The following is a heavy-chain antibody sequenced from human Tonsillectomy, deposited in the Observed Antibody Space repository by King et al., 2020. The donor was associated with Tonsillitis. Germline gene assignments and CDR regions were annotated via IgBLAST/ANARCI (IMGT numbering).Heavy chain of an antibody. Sequence: VQLVESGAEVKKPGSSVKVSCKASGGTFSSYAISWVRQAPGQGLEWMGRIIPILGIANYAQKFQGRVTITADKSTSTAYMELSSLRSEDTAGYYCAGAPAPLYSWNYVFDYWGQGTLVTVSS. D-gene: IGHD1-7*01. J-gene: IGHJ4*02. CDR1: GGTFSSYA. CDR2: IIPILGIA. V-gene: IGHV1-69*09. CDR3: AGAPAPLYSWNYVFDY.